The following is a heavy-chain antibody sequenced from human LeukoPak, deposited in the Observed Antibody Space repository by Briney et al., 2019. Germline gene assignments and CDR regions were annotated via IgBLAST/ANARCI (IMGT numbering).Heavy chain of an antibody. CDR3: AREGTYYYDSSPYFDY. V-gene: IGHV3-21*01. D-gene: IGHD3-22*01. CDR1: GFTFSSYS. J-gene: IGHJ4*02. CDR2: ISSRSSYI. Sequence: GGSLRLSCAASGFTFSSYSMNWVRQAPGKGLEWVSSISSRSSYIYYADSVKGRFTISRDNSKNTLYLQMNSLRAEDTAVYYCAREGTYYYDSSPYFDYWGQGTLGTVSS.